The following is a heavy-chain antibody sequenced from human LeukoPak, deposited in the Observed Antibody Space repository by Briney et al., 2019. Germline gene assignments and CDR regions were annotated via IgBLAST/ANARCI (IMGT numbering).Heavy chain of an antibody. Sequence: ASVKVSCKASCYTFTSYGISWVRQAPGQGLEWMGWISAYNGNTNYAQKLQGRVTMTTDTSTSTAYMELRSLRSDDTAVYYCARGVTARGFYYYMDVWGKGTTVTISS. J-gene: IGHJ6*03. D-gene: IGHD2-21*02. V-gene: IGHV1-18*01. CDR1: CYTFTSYG. CDR3: ARGVTARGFYYYMDV. CDR2: ISAYNGNT.